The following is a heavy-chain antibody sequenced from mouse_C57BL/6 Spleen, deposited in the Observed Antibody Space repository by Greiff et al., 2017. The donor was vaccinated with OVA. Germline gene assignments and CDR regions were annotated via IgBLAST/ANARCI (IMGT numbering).Heavy chain of an antibody. Sequence: VQLKESGAELVKPGASVKLSCTASGFNIKDYYMHWVKQRTEQGLEWIGRIDPEDGETKYAPKFQGKATITADTSSNTAYLQLSSLTSEDTAVYYCARSRVTTVVDYAMDYWGQGTSVTVSS. J-gene: IGHJ4*01. D-gene: IGHD1-1*01. CDR3: ARSRVTTVVDYAMDY. V-gene: IGHV14-2*01. CDR1: GFNIKDYY. CDR2: IDPEDGET.